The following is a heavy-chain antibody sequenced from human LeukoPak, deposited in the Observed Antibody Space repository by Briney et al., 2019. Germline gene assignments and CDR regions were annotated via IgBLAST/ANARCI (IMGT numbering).Heavy chain of an antibody. D-gene: IGHD4-11*01. Sequence: ASVKVSCKASGYTLTGYYMHWVRQAPGQGLEWMGWINPNSGGTNYAQKFQGRVTMTRDTSISTAYMELSRLRSDDTAVYYCARDLPRFPTVTTEANWFDPWGQGTLVTVSS. CDR2: INPNSGGT. J-gene: IGHJ5*02. CDR3: ARDLPRFPTVTTEANWFDP. V-gene: IGHV1-2*02. CDR1: GYTLTGYY.